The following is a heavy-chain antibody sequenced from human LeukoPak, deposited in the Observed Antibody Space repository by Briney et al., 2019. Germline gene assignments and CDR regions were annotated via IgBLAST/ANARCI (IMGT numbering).Heavy chain of an antibody. CDR2: IWHTGST. J-gene: IGHJ4*02. CDR3: ARITALSVATDY. CDR1: GYAINRVYY. V-gene: IGHV4-38-2*02. Sequence: MSSETLSLTGTVSGYAINRVYYGGWIRQPPGKGLEWIGSIWHTGSTYYNPSLKSRVTISVDTSKNQFSLKLTSVTAADTAVYYCARITALSVATDYWGQGTLVTVSS. D-gene: IGHD6-19*01.